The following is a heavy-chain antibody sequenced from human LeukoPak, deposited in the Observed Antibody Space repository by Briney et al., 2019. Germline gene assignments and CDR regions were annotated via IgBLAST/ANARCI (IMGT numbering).Heavy chain of an antibody. D-gene: IGHD6-13*01. J-gene: IGHJ4*02. CDR3: AKDLAGTVPYYFDY. Sequence: PGGSLRLSCAASGFTFSSYWMSWVRQAPGKGLEWVANIKQDGSEKYYADSVKGRFTISRDNSKNTLYLQMNSLRAEDTAVYYCAKDLAGTVPYYFDYWGQGTLVTVSS. CDR2: IKQDGSEK. CDR1: GFTFSSYW. V-gene: IGHV3-7*01.